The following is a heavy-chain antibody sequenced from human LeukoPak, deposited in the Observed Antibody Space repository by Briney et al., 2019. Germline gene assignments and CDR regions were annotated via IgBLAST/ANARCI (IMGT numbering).Heavy chain of an antibody. CDR3: ARDQNFGDYTIDY. D-gene: IGHD4-17*01. Sequence: SETLSLTCNVSGHSLTYYFWSWIRQPPGKGRECIGYMFNNKISNYNPSLKSRVTISIDTSKNQFSLELSAVTAADTAVYYCARDQNFGDYTIDYWGQGTLVTVPS. V-gene: IGHV4-59*01. J-gene: IGHJ4*02. CDR2: MFNNKIS. CDR1: GHSLTYYF.